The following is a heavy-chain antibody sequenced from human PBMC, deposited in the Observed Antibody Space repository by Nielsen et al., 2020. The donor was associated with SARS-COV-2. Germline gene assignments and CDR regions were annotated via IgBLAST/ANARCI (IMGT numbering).Heavy chain of an antibody. CDR2: IYYSGST. V-gene: IGHV4-31*03. Sequence: LRLSCTVSGGSISSGGYYWSWIRQHPGKGLEWIGYIYYSGSTYYNPSLKSRVTISVDTSKNQFSLKLSSVTAADTAVYYCARPFTMSDAFDIWGQGTMVTVSS. CDR1: GGSISSGGYY. CDR3: ARPFTMSDAFDI. D-gene: IGHD3-22*01. J-gene: IGHJ3*02.